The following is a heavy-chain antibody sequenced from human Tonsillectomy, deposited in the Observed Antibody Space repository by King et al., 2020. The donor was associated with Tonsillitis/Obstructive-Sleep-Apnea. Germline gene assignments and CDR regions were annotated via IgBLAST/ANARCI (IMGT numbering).Heavy chain of an antibody. D-gene: IGHD2-15*01. J-gene: IGHJ3*02. CDR2: ISSSSSYT. CDR1: GFTFSDYY. V-gene: IGHV3-11*05. CDR3: VKQGDIVVVEAGRPDDAFDI. Sequence: QVQLVESGGGLVKPGGSLRLSCAASGFTFSDYYMSWIRQAPGKGLEWVSYISSSSSYTNYADSVKGRFTISRDNAKNSLYLQMNSLRAEDTAMYYCVKQGDIVVVEAGRPDDAFDIWGQGTMVTVSS.